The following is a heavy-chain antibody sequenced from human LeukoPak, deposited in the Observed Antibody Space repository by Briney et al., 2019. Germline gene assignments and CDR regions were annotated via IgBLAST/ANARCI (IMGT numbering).Heavy chain of an antibody. V-gene: IGHV1-8*01. CDR3: ARSERTYYDILTGPKFGWAPTNWFDP. J-gene: IGHJ5*02. Sequence: ASVKVSCKASGYAFTSYDINWVRQATGQGLEWMGWMNPNSGNTGYAQKFQGRVTMTRNTSISTAYMELSSLRSEDTAVYYCARSERTYYDILTGPKFGWAPTNWFDPWGQGTLVTVSS. CDR2: MNPNSGNT. CDR1: GYAFTSYD. D-gene: IGHD3-9*01.